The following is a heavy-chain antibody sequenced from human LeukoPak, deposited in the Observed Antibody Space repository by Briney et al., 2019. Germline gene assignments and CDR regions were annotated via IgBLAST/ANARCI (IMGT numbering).Heavy chain of an antibody. Sequence: GGSLRLSCAASGFTFSSYGMHWVRQAQGKGLEWVAVIWYDGSNKYYTDSVKGRFTTSRNNSKNTLYLQMNSLRAEDTAVYYCARGQYSPDYWGQGTLVTVSS. V-gene: IGHV3-33*01. CDR1: GFTFSSYG. CDR3: ARGQYSPDY. D-gene: IGHD2-15*01. J-gene: IGHJ4*02. CDR2: IWYDGSNK.